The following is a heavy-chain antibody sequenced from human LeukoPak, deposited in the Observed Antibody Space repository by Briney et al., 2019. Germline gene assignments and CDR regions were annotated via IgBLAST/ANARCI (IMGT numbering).Heavy chain of an antibody. Sequence: PSQTLSLTCTVSGGSISSYYWSWIRQPPGKGRECIGYIYTSGSTNYNPSLKGRVTISVDTSKNQSSLKPSSVTAADTAVYYCARLREGYSSSSAHYYYYMDVSGKGTTVTASS. CDR3: ARLREGYSSSSAHYYYYMDV. V-gene: IGHV4-4*09. CDR1: GGSISSYY. CDR2: IYTSGST. J-gene: IGHJ6*03. D-gene: IGHD6-6*01.